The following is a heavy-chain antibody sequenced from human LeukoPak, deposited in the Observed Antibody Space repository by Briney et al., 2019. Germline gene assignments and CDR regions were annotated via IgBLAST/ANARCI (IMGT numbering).Heavy chain of an antibody. CDR2: IKQDGSEK. CDR3: ARQRYHDS. J-gene: IGHJ4*02. CDR1: GFTFSSYW. D-gene: IGHD2-2*01. V-gene: IGHV3-7*01. Sequence: GGSLRLPCATSGFTFSSYWMSWVRQAPGKGLEWVANIKQDGSEKNYLDSVKGRFTISRDNAKNSLYLQMNSLRAEDTAVYYCARQRYHDSWGQGTLVTVSS.